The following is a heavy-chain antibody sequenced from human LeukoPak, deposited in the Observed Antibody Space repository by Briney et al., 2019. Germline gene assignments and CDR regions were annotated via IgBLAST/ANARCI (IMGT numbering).Heavy chain of an antibody. V-gene: IGHV1-2*02. CDR1: GYTFIDYY. CDR3: ARGPLRSGDLSTL. CDR2: INPNIGVT. J-gene: IGHJ4*02. D-gene: IGHD3-16*02. Sequence: ASVKVSCKASGYTFIDYYIHWVRQAPGQGLEWMGWINPNIGVTTYAQRFQGRVTMTRDTSNSTAYMGISRLRSDDTAVYFCARGPLRSGDLSTLWGQGTLVTVSS.